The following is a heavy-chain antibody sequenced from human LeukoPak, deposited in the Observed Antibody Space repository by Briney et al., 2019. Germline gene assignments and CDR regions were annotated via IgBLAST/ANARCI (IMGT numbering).Heavy chain of an antibody. CDR3: ARKGVSDLYYFDS. V-gene: IGHV4-59*08. CDR2: IYYSGST. J-gene: IGHJ4*02. CDR1: GGSISSYY. D-gene: IGHD3-16*01. Sequence: PSETLSLTCTASGGSISSYYWSWIRQPPGKGLEWMGNIYYSGSTNYNSSLKSRVTISVDTSKNQISLKLRSVTAADTAVCYCARKGVSDLYYFDSWGQGTLVTVSS.